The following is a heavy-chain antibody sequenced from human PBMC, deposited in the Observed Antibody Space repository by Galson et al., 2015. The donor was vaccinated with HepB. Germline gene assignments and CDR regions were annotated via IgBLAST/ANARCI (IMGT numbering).Heavy chain of an antibody. Sequence: SLRLSCAASGFTFSGYEMNWVRQAPGKGLAWVSYITSSGSTIYYADSVKGRFTISRDNAENSLSLQMNSLTAEDTAVYYCARGVSRGSWYYFDYWGQGTLVTVSS. CDR2: ITSSGSTI. D-gene: IGHD6-13*01. V-gene: IGHV3-48*03. CDR3: ARGVSRGSWYYFDY. CDR1: GFTFSGYE. J-gene: IGHJ4*02.